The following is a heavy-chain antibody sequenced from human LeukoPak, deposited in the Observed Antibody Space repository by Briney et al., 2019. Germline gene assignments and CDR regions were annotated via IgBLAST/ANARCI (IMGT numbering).Heavy chain of an antibody. J-gene: IGHJ4*02. V-gene: IGHV4-59*01. D-gene: IGHD4-17*01. CDR2: IYYSGST. Sequence: PSETLSLTCTVSGGSISSYFWSWLRQPPGKGLEWIGYIYYSGSTNYNPSPKSRVTISVDTSKNQFSLKLSSVTAADTAVYYCARDGDDYGDYVFDYWGQGILVTVSS. CDR3: ARDGDDYGDYVFDY. CDR1: GGSISSYF.